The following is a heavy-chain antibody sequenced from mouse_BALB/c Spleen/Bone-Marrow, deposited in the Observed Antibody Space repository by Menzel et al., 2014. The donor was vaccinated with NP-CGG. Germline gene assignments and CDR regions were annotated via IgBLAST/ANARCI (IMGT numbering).Heavy chain of an antibody. CDR2: MWAGGDI. CDR3: VREGYFYAMDY. CDR1: GFSLTSYG. J-gene: IGHJ4*01. V-gene: IGHV2-9*02. Sequence: VQRVESGPGLVAPSQSLSIPCTVSGFSLTSYGVHWVRQPPGKGLEWLGVMWAGGDISYNSALMSRLIISKDSSKSQVFLKMNSLQTDDTAMYYCVREGYFYAMDYWGQGTSVTVSS.